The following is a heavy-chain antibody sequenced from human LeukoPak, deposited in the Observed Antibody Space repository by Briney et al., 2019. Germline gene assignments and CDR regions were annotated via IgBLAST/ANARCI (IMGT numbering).Heavy chain of an antibody. CDR2: IKSKTGGGTR. CDR3: TTAPYYYDSSGSFVYFDY. Sequence: GGSLRLSCAASGFTFSNAWMSWVRQAPGKGLEWVGRIKSKTGGGTRDYAAPVKGRFTILRDDSKNTLFLQMNSLKTEDTAVYYCTTAPYYYDSSGSFVYFDYWGQGSLVTVSS. V-gene: IGHV3-15*01. CDR1: GFTFSNAW. J-gene: IGHJ4*02. D-gene: IGHD3-22*01.